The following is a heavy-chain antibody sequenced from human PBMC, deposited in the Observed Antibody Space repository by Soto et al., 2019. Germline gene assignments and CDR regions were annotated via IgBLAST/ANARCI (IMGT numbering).Heavy chain of an antibody. Sequence: SETLSLTCAVYGGSFSGYYWSWIRQPPGKGLEWIGEINHSGSTNYNPSLKSRVTISVDTSKNQFSLKLSSVTAADTAVYYCAREADCSSTSCYHNWFDPWGQGTLVTVSS. CDR3: AREADCSSTSCYHNWFDP. V-gene: IGHV4-34*01. CDR2: INHSGST. D-gene: IGHD2-2*01. J-gene: IGHJ5*02. CDR1: GGSFSGYY.